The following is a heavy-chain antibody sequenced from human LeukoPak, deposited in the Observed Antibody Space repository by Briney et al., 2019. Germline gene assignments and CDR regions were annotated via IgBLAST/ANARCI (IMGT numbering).Heavy chain of an antibody. CDR3: ARPAYYDSSGFDFDY. D-gene: IGHD3-22*01. CDR1: AHTFTDNY. Sequence: ASVKVSCKASAHTFTDNYIHWVRQAPGQGLEWMGWINPDSGGTNYAQKFQGRVTMTRDTSISTAYMELSRLRSDDTAVYYCARPAYYDSSGFDFDYWGQGTLVTVSS. V-gene: IGHV1-2*02. J-gene: IGHJ4*02. CDR2: INPDSGGT.